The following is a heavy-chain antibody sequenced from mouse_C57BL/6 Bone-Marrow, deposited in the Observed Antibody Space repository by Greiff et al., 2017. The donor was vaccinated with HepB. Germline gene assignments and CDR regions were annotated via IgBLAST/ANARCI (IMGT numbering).Heavy chain of an antibody. J-gene: IGHJ1*03. D-gene: IGHD2-1*01. CDR3: ARDHGNYGYFDV. CDR1: GYSFTSGYD. CDR2: ISYSGST. V-gene: IGHV3-1*01. Sequence: EVKLLEPGPGMVKPSQSLSLTCTVTGYSFTSGYDWHWIRHFPGNKLEWMGYISYSGSTNYNPSLKSRTSITHDTSKNHFFLKLNSVTTEDTATYYCARDHGNYGYFDVWGTGTTVTVSS.